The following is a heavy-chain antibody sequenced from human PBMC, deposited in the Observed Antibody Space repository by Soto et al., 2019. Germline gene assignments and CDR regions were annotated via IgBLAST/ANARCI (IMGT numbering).Heavy chain of an antibody. CDR1: GGSIGSSDYY. J-gene: IGHJ5*02. CDR2: IYDSGST. V-gene: IGHV4-39*07. D-gene: IGHD2-2*01. CDR3: ARVPDR. Sequence: PSETLSLTCTVSGGSIGSSDYYWGWIRQPPGKGLEWIGNIYDSGSTSYNPSLKSRVTISVDRSKNQFSLKLSSVTAADTAVYYCARVPDRWGQGTLVTVST.